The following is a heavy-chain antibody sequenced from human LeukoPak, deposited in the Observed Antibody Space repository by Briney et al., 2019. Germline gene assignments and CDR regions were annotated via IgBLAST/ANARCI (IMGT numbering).Heavy chain of an antibody. CDR1: GFTFSSCA. J-gene: IGHJ4*02. CDR2: VDGSGGST. D-gene: IGHD3-22*01. V-gene: IGHV3-23*01. CDR3: AKSFNYDRSGFHYVPFQY. Sequence: PGGSLRLSCAASGFTFSSCAMSWVRQAPGKGLEWVSAVDGSGGSTYYADSVKGRFTISRDNSKNTLYLQMSSLRAEDTAVYYCAKSFNYDRSGFHYVPFQYCGQGTLVTVSS.